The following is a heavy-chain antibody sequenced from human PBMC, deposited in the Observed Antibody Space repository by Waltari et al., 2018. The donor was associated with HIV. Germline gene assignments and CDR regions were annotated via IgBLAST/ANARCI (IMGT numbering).Heavy chain of an antibody. V-gene: IGHV3-21*01. D-gene: IGHD3-3*01. Sequence: EVQLVESGGGLVKPGGSLRLSCVASGFTFNTFSMKWVRQAPGKGLEWVSSISSTSSFIYYAYSLKGRFTVSRDNAKNSLYLQINNRRADDTAVYYCASEDFWGGPHQWGQGTLVTVSS. CDR1: GFTFNTFS. J-gene: IGHJ4*02. CDR3: ASEDFWGGPHQ. CDR2: ISSTSSFI.